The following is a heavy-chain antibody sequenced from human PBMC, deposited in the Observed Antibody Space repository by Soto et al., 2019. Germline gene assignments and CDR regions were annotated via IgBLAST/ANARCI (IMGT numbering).Heavy chain of an antibody. J-gene: IGHJ1*01. CDR2: IYYSGST. V-gene: IGHV4-59*08. CDR3: ARYQQYFQH. Sequence: QLQLQESGPGLVKPSETLSLTCTVSGGSITGYYWSWIRQAPGKGLEWICYIYYSGSTNYNPSLKRRVTIAVDTSRDQFSLKRSSVTAADTAVYYCARYQQYFQHWGQGTMVTVSS. CDR1: GGSITGYY.